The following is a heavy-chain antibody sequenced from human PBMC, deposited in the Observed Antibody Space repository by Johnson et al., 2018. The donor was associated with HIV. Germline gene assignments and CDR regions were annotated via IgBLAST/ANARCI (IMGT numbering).Heavy chain of an antibody. CDR2: ISYDGSNK. D-gene: IGHD6-19*01. CDR3: AKDDNLGVWYSDAFDV. V-gene: IGHV3-30-3*01. Sequence: QVQLVESGGGVVQPGRSLRLSCAASGFTFSSYAMHWVRQAPGKGLAWVAVISYDGSNKYYADSVKGRFTISRDNSKNTLYLHMKSLRPDDTSIYYCAKDDNLGVWYSDAFDVWGQGTVVTVSS. CDR1: GFTFSSYA. J-gene: IGHJ3*01.